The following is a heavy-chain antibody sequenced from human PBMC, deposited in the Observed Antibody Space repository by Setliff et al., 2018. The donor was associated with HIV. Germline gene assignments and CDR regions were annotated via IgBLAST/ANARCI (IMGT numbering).Heavy chain of an antibody. CDR1: GYIFTTYY. Sequence: ASVKVSCKASGYIFTTYYMHWVRQAPGQGLEWMGIINPSGGSTTYAQKFQGRVTLTRDTSTSTVYMELSSLTSEDTAVYYCTTDSITIFGVVIHYYYYYMDVWGKGTTVTV. CDR3: TTDSITIFGVVIHYYYYYMDV. D-gene: IGHD3-3*01. J-gene: IGHJ6*03. V-gene: IGHV1-46*01. CDR2: INPSGGST.